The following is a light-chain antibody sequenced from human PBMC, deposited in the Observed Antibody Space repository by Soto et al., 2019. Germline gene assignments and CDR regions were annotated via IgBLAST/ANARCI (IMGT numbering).Light chain of an antibody. CDR3: HSYDSSLSGFYV. Sequence: QSVLTQPPSVSGAPGQRVTISCTGSSSNIGAGYDVHWYQQLPGTAPKLLIYGNSNRPSGVPDRFSGSKSGTSASLAITGLQADDEADYYCHSYDSSLSGFYVFGTGTKVTVL. J-gene: IGLJ1*01. CDR1: SSNIGAGYD. V-gene: IGLV1-40*01. CDR2: GNS.